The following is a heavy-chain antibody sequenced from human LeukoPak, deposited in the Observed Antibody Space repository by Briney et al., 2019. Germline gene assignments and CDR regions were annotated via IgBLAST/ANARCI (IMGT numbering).Heavy chain of an antibody. V-gene: IGHV3-23*01. CDR3: AKAGGIAVAGVFDY. Sequence: PGGSLRLSCAASGFAFSGYAMGWVRQAPGKGLEWVSAISGSGGSTYYADSVKGRFTISRDNSKNTLYLQMNSLRAEDTAVYYCAKAGGIAVAGVFDYWGQGTLVTVSS. D-gene: IGHD6-19*01. CDR1: GFAFSGYA. CDR2: ISGSGGST. J-gene: IGHJ4*02.